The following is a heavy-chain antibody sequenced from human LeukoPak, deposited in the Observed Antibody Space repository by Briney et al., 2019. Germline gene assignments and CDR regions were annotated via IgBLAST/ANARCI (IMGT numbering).Heavy chain of an antibody. CDR3: ARDLTTSGGFDY. V-gene: IGHV3-30-3*01. CDR1: GFTFSSYA. D-gene: IGHD2-15*01. J-gene: IGHJ4*02. CDR2: ISYDGSNK. Sequence: GRSLRLSCAASGFTFSSYAMHWVRQAPGKGLEWVAVISYDGSNKYYADSAKGRLTISRDNSKNTLYLQMNSLRAEDTAVYYCARDLTTSGGFDYWGQGTLVTVSS.